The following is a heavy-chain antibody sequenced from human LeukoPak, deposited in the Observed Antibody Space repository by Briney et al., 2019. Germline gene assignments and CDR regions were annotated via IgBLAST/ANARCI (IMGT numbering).Heavy chain of an antibody. CDR1: GFPFTGYY. CDR2: VNPNSGGT. Sequence: VKVSCKASGFPFTGYYIHWVRQAPGQGREWMGRVNPNSGGTNYAQKFQGRVTMTRDTSISTAYMELRSLRSDDTAVYYCAREHSSGWYPDDWGQGTLVTVSS. CDR3: AREHSSGWYPDD. V-gene: IGHV1-2*06. J-gene: IGHJ4*02. D-gene: IGHD6-19*01.